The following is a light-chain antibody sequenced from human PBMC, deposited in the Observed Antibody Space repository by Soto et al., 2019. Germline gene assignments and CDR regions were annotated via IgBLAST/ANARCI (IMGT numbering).Light chain of an antibody. CDR2: SSD. CDR1: SSDVGSYDY. CDR3: AASYGSRNGWM. V-gene: IGLV2-11*01. Sequence: QSALIQPPSVSGSPGQSVTISCTGTSSDVGSYDYVSWYQQLPGTAPKLLIYSSDQRPSGVPDRVSGSKSGTSASLTISGLQSEDEADYYCAASYGSRNGWMFGGGTKLTVL. J-gene: IGLJ3*02.